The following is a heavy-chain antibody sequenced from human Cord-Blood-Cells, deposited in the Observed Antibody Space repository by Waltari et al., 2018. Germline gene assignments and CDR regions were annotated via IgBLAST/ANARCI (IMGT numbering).Heavy chain of an antibody. CDR2: INAGNGNT. Sequence: QVQLVQSGAEVKKPGASVKVSCKASGYTFTSYAMHWVRQAPGQRLEWMGWINAGNGNTKYSQKFQGRVTITRDTSASTAYMELSSLRSEDTAVYYCARDPRYCSGGSCYQGDYWGQGTLVTVSS. V-gene: IGHV1-3*01. D-gene: IGHD2-15*01. J-gene: IGHJ4*02. CDR1: GYTFTSYA. CDR3: ARDPRYCSGGSCYQGDY.